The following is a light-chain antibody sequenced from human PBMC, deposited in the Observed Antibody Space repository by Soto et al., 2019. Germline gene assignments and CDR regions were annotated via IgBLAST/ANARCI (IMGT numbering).Light chain of an antibody. CDR1: QSISSW. CDR2: KAS. Sequence: DIQMTQSPSTLSASVGDRVTITCRASQSISSWLAWYQQKPGKAPKLLIYKASSLESGVPSRFSGSGSGTEFTLTISSLQPDDFATYYCQQYNSYTPCGQGTKLDIK. V-gene: IGKV1-5*03. J-gene: IGKJ1*01. CDR3: QQYNSYTP.